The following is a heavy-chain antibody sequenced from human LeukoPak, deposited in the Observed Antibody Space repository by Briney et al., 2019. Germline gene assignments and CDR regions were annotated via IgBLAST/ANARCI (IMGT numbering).Heavy chain of an antibody. V-gene: IGHV3-64D*06. CDR2: ISANGGST. J-gene: IGHJ4*02. CDR3: LKDLYKGDSSSWYYFHY. Sequence: GGSLRLSCSASGFIISNYAMHWVRQAPRQGLEYLSAISANGGSTYYADSVKGRFTISRDNSRNTLYLQMSSLRAEDTAIYHCLKDLYKGDSSSWYYFHYWGQGTLVTVSS. D-gene: IGHD6-13*01. CDR1: GFIISNYA.